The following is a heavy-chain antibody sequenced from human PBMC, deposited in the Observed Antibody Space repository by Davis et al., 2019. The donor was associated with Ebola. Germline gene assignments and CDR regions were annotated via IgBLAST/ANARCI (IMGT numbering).Heavy chain of an antibody. V-gene: IGHV4-34*01. J-gene: IGHJ4*02. CDR3: ARAFDDYGDHSFDY. CDR1: GGSFSGYY. D-gene: IGHD4-17*01. CDR2: INHSGST. Sequence: MPSETLSLTCAVYGGSFSGYYWSWIRQPPGKGLEWIGEINHSGSTNYNPSLKSRVTISVDTSKNQFSLKLSSVTAADTAVYYCARAFDDYGDHSFDYWGQGTLVTVSS.